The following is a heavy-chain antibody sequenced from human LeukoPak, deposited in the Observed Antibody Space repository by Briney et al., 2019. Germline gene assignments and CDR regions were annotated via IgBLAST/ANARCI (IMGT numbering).Heavy chain of an antibody. CDR2: IRYDGSNK. CDR1: GFTFSSYG. V-gene: IGHV3-30*02. D-gene: IGHD6-6*01. Sequence: GGSLRLSCAASGFTFSSYGMHWIRQAPGKGLEWVAFIRYDGSNKYYADSVKGRFTISRDNSKNTLYLQMNSLRAEDTAVYYCAREFIPVSIAARGDIWGQGTMVTVSS. J-gene: IGHJ3*02. CDR3: AREFIPVSIAARGDI.